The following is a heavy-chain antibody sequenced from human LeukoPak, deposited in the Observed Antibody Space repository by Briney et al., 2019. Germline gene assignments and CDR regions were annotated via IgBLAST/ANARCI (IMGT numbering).Heavy chain of an antibody. J-gene: IGHJ4*02. CDR3: AKDSILKSYGDRDLFDY. V-gene: IGHV3-30*02. Sequence: GGSLRLSCAASGFTFSSYGMHWVRQAPGKGLEWVAFIRYDGSNKYYADSVKGRFTISRDNSKNTLYLQMNSLRAEDTDVYYCAKDSILKSYGDRDLFDYWGQGTLAPVSS. D-gene: IGHD5-18*01. CDR1: GFTFSSYG. CDR2: IRYDGSNK.